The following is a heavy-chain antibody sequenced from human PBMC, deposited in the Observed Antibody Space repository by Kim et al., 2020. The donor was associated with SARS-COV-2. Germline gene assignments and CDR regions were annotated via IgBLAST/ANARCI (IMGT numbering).Heavy chain of an antibody. CDR2: INPNSGGT. CDR3: ARDQEYSSSSADGY. V-gene: IGHV1-2*06. Sequence: ASVKVSCKASGYTFTGYYMHWVRQAPGQGLEWMGRINPNSGGTNYAQKFQGRVTMTRDTSISTAYMELSRLRSDDTAVYYCARDQEYSSSSADGYWGQGTLVTVSS. D-gene: IGHD6-6*01. J-gene: IGHJ4*02. CDR1: GYTFTGYY.